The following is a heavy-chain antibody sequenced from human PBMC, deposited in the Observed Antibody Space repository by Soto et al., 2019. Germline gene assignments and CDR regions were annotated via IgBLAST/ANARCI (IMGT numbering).Heavy chain of an antibody. Sequence: VGSLRLSCASSVFSFRNAWMSCVRHSPGKWLEWVGHIKSQGDGGTRDYAAPVKGRFTISRDDSKNTLFLQMNSLKNEDTAVYFCTTDLQAYCDGTTCYAGNYYYDDMDVWGQGTTVTVSS. J-gene: IGHJ6*02. V-gene: IGHV3-15*01. CDR1: VFSFRNAW. D-gene: IGHD2-2*01. CDR3: TTDLQAYCDGTTCYAGNYYYDDMDV. CDR2: IKSQGDGGTR.